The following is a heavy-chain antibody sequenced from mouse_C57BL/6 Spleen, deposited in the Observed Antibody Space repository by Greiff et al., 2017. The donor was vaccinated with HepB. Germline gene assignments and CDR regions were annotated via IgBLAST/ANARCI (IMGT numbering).Heavy chain of an antibody. D-gene: IGHD1-1*01. V-gene: IGHV5-17*01. Sequence: EVQRVESGGGLVKPGGSLKLSCAASGFTFSDYGMHWVRQAPEKGLEWVAYISSGSSTIYYADTVKGRFTISRDNAKNTLFLQMTSLRSEDTAMYYCARPWNYYGSSPFAYWGQGTLVTVSA. CDR1: GFTFSDYG. CDR3: ARPWNYYGSSPFAY. CDR2: ISSGSSTI. J-gene: IGHJ3*01.